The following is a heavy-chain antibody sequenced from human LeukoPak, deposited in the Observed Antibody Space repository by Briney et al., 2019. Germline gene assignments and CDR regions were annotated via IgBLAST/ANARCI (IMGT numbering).Heavy chain of an antibody. CDR3: ARNNADGEGRFSY. V-gene: IGHV7-4-1*02. Sequence: ASVKVSCKASGYSFTIYSINWVRQAPGQGLEWMEKINTNTGNPTYAQGFTGRFVFSLDTSVSTAYLQISSLKAEDTAVYYCARNNADGEGRFSYWGQGTLVTVSS. CDR1: GYSFTIYS. J-gene: IGHJ4*02. CDR2: INTNTGNP. D-gene: IGHD3-10*01.